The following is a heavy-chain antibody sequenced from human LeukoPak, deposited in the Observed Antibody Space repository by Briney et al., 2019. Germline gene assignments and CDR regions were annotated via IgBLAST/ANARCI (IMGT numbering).Heavy chain of an antibody. CDR2: INRSGST. CDR1: GGSFSGYY. CDR3: ARGGGYRDY. V-gene: IGHV4-34*01. D-gene: IGHD5-12*01. Sequence: PSETLSLTCAVYGGSFSGYYWSWIRQPPGKGLEWIGEINRSGSTNYNPSLKSRVTISVDTSKNQFSLKLSPVTAADTAVYYCARGGGYRDYWGQGTLVTVSS. J-gene: IGHJ4*02.